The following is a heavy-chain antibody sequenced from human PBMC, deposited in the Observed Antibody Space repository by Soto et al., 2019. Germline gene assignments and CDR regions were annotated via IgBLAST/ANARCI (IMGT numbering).Heavy chain of an antibody. CDR1: GGSISSYY. J-gene: IGHJ4*02. V-gene: IGHV4-59*01. D-gene: IGHD5-12*01. Sequence: ETLSLTCTVSGGSISSYYWSWIRQPPGKGLEWIGYIYYSGSTNYNPSLKSRVTISVDTSKNQFSLKLSSLTAADTAVYYCAGSDIVATIDYWGQGTLVTVSS. CDR3: AGSDIVATIDY. CDR2: IYYSGST.